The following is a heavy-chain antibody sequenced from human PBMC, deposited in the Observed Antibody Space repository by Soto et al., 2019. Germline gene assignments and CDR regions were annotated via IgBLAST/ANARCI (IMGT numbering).Heavy chain of an antibody. CDR2: IYYSGST. J-gene: IGHJ4*02. D-gene: IGHD3-9*01. CDR3: ARLILRYFDSPYFDY. V-gene: IGHV4-59*08. CDR1: GGSISSYY. Sequence: SETLSLTCTVSGGSISSYYWSWIRQPPGKGLEWIGYIYYSGSTNYNPSLKSRVTISVDTSKNQFSLKLSSVTAADMSVYYFARLILRYFDSPYFDYWGQGNLVTVSS.